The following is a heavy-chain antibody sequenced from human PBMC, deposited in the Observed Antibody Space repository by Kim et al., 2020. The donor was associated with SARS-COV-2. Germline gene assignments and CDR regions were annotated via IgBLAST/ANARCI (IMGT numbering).Heavy chain of an antibody. CDR3: ARARGRIPSITIFGVVTKHPFDY. Sequence: ASVKVSCKASGYTYTSYAMNWVRQAPGQGLEWMGWINTNTGNPTYAQGFTGRFVFSLDTSVSTAYLQISSLKAEDTAVYYCARARGRIPSITIFGVVTKHPFDYWGQGTLVTVSS. D-gene: IGHD3-3*01. CDR2: INTNTGNP. CDR1: GYTYTSYA. J-gene: IGHJ4*02. V-gene: IGHV7-4-1*02.